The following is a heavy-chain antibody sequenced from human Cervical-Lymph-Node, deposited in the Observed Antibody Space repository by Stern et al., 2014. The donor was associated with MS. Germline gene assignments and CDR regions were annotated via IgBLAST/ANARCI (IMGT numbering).Heavy chain of an antibody. CDR3: AKDQLPYDSGPNYYWGNLDY. CDR1: GFTFSSFA. V-gene: IGHV3-23*01. J-gene: IGHJ4*02. Sequence: EVQLLESGGGLAQPGGSLRLSCAASGFTFSSFALSWVRQAPGKGLEWVSTISSSGQSTYYADSVKGRFTISRDNSKNTLYLQMNSLSAEDTAVYYCAKDQLPYDSGPNYYWGNLDYWGQGTLVTVSS. D-gene: IGHD4/OR15-4a*01. CDR2: ISSSGQST.